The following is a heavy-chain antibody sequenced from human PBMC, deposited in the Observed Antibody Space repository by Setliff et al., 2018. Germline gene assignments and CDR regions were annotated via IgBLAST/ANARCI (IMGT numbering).Heavy chain of an antibody. V-gene: IGHV1-2*02. CDR3: VRSGKFGMRFWFDQ. CDR1: GYTFTINH. J-gene: IGHJ5*02. CDR2: INPNSGDT. D-gene: IGHD1-26*01. Sequence: ASVKVSCKASGYTFTINHLHWVRQAPGQGLEWMGWINPNSGDTHSAQKFQGRVTMTRDTSINTAYMELSSLTSDDTAFYYCVRSGKFGMRFWFDQWGLGTLVTVSS.